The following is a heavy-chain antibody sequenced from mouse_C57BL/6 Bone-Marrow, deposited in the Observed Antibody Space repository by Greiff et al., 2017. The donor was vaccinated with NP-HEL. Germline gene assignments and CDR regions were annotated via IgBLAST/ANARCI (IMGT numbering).Heavy chain of an antibody. CDR1: GFNIKNTY. Sequence: EVKLVESVAELVRPGASVKLSCTASGFNIKNTYMHWVKQRPEQGLEWIGRIDPANGNTKYAPKVQGKATITANTSSKTANLQLSSLTAEDTAIYYCASSGLLLRSDYWGQGTTLTVSS. D-gene: IGHD1-1*01. J-gene: IGHJ2*01. CDR3: ASSGLLLRSDY. V-gene: IGHV14-3*01. CDR2: IDPANGNT.